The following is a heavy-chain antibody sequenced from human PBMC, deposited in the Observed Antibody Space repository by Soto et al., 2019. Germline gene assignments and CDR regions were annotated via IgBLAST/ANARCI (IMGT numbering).Heavy chain of an antibody. CDR1: GYSFSSYW. D-gene: IGHD1-26*01. Sequence: EVQLVQSGAEVKKPGESLKISCKGSGYSFSSYWIGWVRQMPGKGLEWMGIIYPGDSESRYSPSFQGQVTISADKSSSTAYLQWSSLKASDTAMYYCARQGPKYSGNGWDFDHWGQGTLVTVSS. CDR3: ARQGPKYSGNGWDFDH. CDR2: IYPGDSES. V-gene: IGHV5-51*01. J-gene: IGHJ4*02.